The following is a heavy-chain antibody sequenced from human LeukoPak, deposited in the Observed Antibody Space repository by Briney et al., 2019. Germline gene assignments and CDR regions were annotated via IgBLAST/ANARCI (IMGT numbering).Heavy chain of an antibody. CDR2: INHSGST. CDR1: GGSFSGYY. CDR3: AGIVGATKDY. J-gene: IGHJ4*02. D-gene: IGHD1-26*01. V-gene: IGHV4-34*01. Sequence: PSETLSLTCAVYGGSFSGYYWSWIRQPPGKGLEWIGEINHSGSTNYNPSLKSRVTISVDTSKNQFSLKLSSVTAADTAAYYCAGIVGATKDYWGQGTLVTVSS.